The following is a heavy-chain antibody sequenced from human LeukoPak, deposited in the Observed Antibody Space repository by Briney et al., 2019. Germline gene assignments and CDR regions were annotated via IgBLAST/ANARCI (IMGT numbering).Heavy chain of an antibody. D-gene: IGHD2-15*01. CDR1: GGTFSSYA. Sequence: SVKVSCKASGGTFSSYAISWVRQAPGQGLEWMGGIIPIFGTANYAQKSQGRVTITADKSTSTAYMELSSLRSEDTAVYYCATLGYCSGGSCYSKDYWGQGTLVTVSS. CDR3: ATLGYCSGGSCYSKDY. CDR2: IIPIFGTA. J-gene: IGHJ4*02. V-gene: IGHV1-69*06.